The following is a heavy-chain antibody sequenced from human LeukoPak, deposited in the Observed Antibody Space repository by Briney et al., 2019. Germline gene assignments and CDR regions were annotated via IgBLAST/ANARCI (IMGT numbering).Heavy chain of an antibody. Sequence: SETLSVTCTVSGGSINDYFWSWIRQPPGKGLEWMGYVYYIGSTNYNPSLKSRVTISLDTPKKQFSLTLTSVTAADTAVYYCASGRYLYGSEYWGQGTLVTVSS. CDR2: VYYIGST. D-gene: IGHD3-10*01. V-gene: IGHV4-59*01. CDR3: ASGRYLYGSEY. CDR1: GGSINDYF. J-gene: IGHJ4*02.